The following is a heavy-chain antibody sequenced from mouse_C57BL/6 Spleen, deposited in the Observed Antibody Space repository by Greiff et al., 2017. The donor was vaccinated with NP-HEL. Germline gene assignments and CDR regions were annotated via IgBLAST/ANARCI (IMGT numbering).Heavy chain of an antibody. CDR3: TRYHERYYFDY. CDR2: IDPETGGT. J-gene: IGHJ2*01. V-gene: IGHV1-15*01. CDR1: GYTFTDYE. Sequence: VQLQQSGAELVRPGASVTLSCKASGYTFTDYEMHWVKQTPVHGLEWIGAIDPETGGTAYNQKFKGKAILTADKSSSTAYMELRSLTSEDSAVYYCTRYHERYYFDYWGQGTTLTVSS.